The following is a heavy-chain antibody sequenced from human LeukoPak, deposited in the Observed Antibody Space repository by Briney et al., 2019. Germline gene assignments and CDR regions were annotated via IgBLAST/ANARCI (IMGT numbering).Heavy chain of an antibody. CDR1: GFTFRNYA. CDR3: AKSYYGSGLDAFDV. V-gene: IGHV3-23*01. J-gene: IGHJ3*01. CDR2: ISGGVDKR. D-gene: IGHD3-10*01. Sequence: PGGSLRLSCVASGFTFRNYAMSWVRQAPGKGLAWVSAISGGVDKRYYADSVRGRFTISRDDSKNTLCLQMSGLRAEDTAIYYCAKSYYGSGLDAFDVWGQGTMVTVSS.